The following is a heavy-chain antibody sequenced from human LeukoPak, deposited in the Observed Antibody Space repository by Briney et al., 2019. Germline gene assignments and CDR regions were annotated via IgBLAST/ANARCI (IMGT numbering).Heavy chain of an antibody. CDR1: GGTFSSYA. J-gene: IGHJ6*03. CDR3: ARDYYGSGSYRFYYYMDV. V-gene: IGHV1-69*13. CDR2: IIPIFGTA. Sequence: SVKVSCKASGGTFSSYAISWVRQAPGQGLEWMGGIIPIFGTANYAQKFQGRVTITADESTSTAYMELSSLRSEDTAVYYCARDYYGSGSYRFYYYMDVWGKGTTVTVSS. D-gene: IGHD3-10*01.